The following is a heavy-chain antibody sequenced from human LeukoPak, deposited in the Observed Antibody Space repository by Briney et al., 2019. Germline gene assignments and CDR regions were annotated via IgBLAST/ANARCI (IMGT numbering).Heavy chain of an antibody. V-gene: IGHV1-69*13. D-gene: IGHD6-19*01. CDR3: ARGGIAVAVPTPFDY. J-gene: IGHJ4*02. Sequence: ASVKVSCKASGGTFSSYAISWVRQAPGQGLEWMGGIIPIFGTANYAQKFQGRVTITADESTSTAYMELSSLRSEDTAVYYCARGGIAVAVPTPFDYWGQGTLVTVSS. CDR2: IIPIFGTA. CDR1: GGTFSSYA.